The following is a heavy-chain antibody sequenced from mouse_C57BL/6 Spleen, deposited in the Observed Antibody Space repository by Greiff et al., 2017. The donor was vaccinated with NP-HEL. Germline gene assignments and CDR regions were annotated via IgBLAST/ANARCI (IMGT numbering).Heavy chain of an antibody. CDR2: IDPEDGET. V-gene: IGHV14-2*01. J-gene: IGHJ4*01. CDR3: AIYDGYHYYAMDY. CDR1: GFNFTDYY. Sequence: EVMLVESGAELVKPGASVKLSCTASGFNFTDYYMHWVKQRTEQGLEWIGRIDPEDGETKYAPKFQGKATITADPSSNTAYLQLSSLTSEDTAVYYCAIYDGYHYYAMDYWGQGTSVTVSS. D-gene: IGHD2-3*01.